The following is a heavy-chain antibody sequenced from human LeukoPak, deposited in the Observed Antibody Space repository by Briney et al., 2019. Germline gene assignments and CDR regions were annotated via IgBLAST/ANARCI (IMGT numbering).Heavy chain of an antibody. Sequence: PGGSLRLSCAASGFTVSSNHMSWVRQAPGKGLEWVSVTYSGGSTYYADSVKGRFTISRDNAKNTLYLQMNGLRAEDTAVYYCARDPSSFGLDVWGQGTTVTVSS. J-gene: IGHJ6*02. D-gene: IGHD6-6*01. CDR3: ARDPSSFGLDV. CDR1: GFTVSSNH. CDR2: TYSGGST. V-gene: IGHV3-66*01.